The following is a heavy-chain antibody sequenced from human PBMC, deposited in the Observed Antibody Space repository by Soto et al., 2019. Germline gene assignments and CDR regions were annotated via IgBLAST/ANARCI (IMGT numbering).Heavy chain of an antibody. CDR3: AREGRRNWFDP. V-gene: IGHV4-59*01. CDR1: GGSISSYY. J-gene: IGHJ5*02. Sequence: SETLSLTCTVSGGSISSYYWSWIRQPPGKGLEWIGYIYYSGSTNYNPSLKSRVTISVDTSKNQFSLKLSSVTAADTAEYYCAREGRRNWFDPWGQGTLVTVSS. CDR2: IYYSGST.